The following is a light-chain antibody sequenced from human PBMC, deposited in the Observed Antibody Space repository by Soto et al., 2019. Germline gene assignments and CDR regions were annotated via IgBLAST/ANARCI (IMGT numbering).Light chain of an antibody. Sequence: EIVLTQSPATLSSFPGDRCTLSGMASQAVNTRLAWYQHRPGQAHRLLIYLASNRAAGVTARFSGSGSGTDFTLTISDVEPEDFAVYYCHQRQSWPRTFGPGTQVDIK. CDR2: LAS. J-gene: IGKJ1*01. CDR3: HQRQSWPRT. V-gene: IGKV3-11*01. CDR1: QAVNTR.